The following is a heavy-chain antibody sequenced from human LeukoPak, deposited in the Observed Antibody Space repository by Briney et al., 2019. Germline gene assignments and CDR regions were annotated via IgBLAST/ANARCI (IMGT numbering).Heavy chain of an antibody. CDR2: INHSGST. D-gene: IGHD2-8*01. V-gene: IGHV4-34*01. Sequence: PSETLSLTCAVYGGSFSGYYWSWIRQPPGKGLEWIGEINHSGSTNYNPSLKSRVTISVDTSKNQFSLKLSSVTAADTAVYYCARGRGYCTNGVCYRFIAVAGYYFDYWGRGTLVTVSS. CDR3: ARGRGYCTNGVCYRFIAVAGYYFDY. J-gene: IGHJ4*02. CDR1: GGSFSGYY.